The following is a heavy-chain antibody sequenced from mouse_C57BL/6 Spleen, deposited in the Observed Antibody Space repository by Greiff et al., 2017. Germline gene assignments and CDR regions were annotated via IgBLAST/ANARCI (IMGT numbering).Heavy chain of an antibody. Sequence: QVQLKQSGAELVRPGASVTLSCKASGYTFTDYEMHWVQQTPVHGLEWIGAIDPETGGTAYNQKFKGKAILTADKSSSTAYMELRSLTSEDSAVYYCTRRPLLYYGSSYWYFDVWGTGTTVTVSS. CDR3: TRRPLLYYGSSYWYFDV. V-gene: IGHV1-15*01. J-gene: IGHJ1*03. CDR1: GYTFTDYE. CDR2: IDPETGGT. D-gene: IGHD1-1*01.